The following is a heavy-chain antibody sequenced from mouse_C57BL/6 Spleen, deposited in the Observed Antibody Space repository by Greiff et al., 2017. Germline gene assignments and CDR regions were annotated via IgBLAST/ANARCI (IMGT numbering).Heavy chain of an antibody. Sequence: EVKLQESGPGLVKPSQSLSLTCSVTGYSITSGYYWNWIRQFPGNKLEWMGYISYDGSNNYNPSLKNRISITRDTSKNQFFLKLNSVTTEDTATYYCARGMGLRRRAMDYWGQGTSVTVSS. J-gene: IGHJ4*01. D-gene: IGHD2-4*01. V-gene: IGHV3-6*01. CDR3: ARGMGLRRRAMDY. CDR1: GYSITSGYY. CDR2: ISYDGSN.